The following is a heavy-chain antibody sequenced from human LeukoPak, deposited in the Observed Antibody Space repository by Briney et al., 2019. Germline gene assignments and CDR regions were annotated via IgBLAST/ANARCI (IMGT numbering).Heavy chain of an antibody. J-gene: IGHJ1*01. CDR3: ARVSGSSRSAEYFQH. CDR1: GGSISSYY. D-gene: IGHD6-13*01. Sequence: SETLSLTCTVSGGSISSYYWSWIRQPPGKGLEWIGYIYYSGSTNYNPSLKSRVTISVDTSKNQFSLKLSSVTAADTAVYYCARVSGSSRSAEYFQHWGQGTLVTVSS. CDR2: IYYSGST. V-gene: IGHV4-59*01.